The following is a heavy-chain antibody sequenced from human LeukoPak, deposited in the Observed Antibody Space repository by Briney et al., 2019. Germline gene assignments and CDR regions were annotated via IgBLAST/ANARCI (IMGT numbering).Heavy chain of an antibody. Sequence: GESLRISCKGSGYSFTSYWISWVRQMPGKGLEWMGRIDPSDSYTNYSPSFQGHVTISADKSISTAYLQWSSLKASDTAMYDCARLWVAGRPPYYYGMDVWGQGTTVTVSS. V-gene: IGHV5-10-1*01. D-gene: IGHD6-19*01. CDR3: ARLWVAGRPPYYYGMDV. J-gene: IGHJ6*02. CDR2: IDPSDSYT. CDR1: GYSFTSYW.